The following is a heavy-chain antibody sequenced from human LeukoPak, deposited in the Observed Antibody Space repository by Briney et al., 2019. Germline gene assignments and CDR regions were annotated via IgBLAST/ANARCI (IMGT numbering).Heavy chain of an antibody. V-gene: IGHV4-4*07. D-gene: IGHD3-22*01. CDR1: GGSISSYY. CDR3: ARYYDSSGYANWYFDL. J-gene: IGHJ2*01. Sequence: SETVSLTCTVSGGSISSYYWSWIRQPAGKGLGWIGRIYTSGSTNYNPSLKSRVTMSVDTSKNQFSLKLSSVTAADTAVYYCARYYDSSGYANWYFDLRGRGTLVTVSS. CDR2: IYTSGST.